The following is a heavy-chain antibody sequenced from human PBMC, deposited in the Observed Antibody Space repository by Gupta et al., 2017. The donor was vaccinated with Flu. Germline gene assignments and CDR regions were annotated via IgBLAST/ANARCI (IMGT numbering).Heavy chain of an antibody. J-gene: IGHJ4*02. CDR2: IWYDGSEK. D-gene: IGHD5-18*01. V-gene: IGHV3-33*01. CDR3: ARCVVNSKGFYLDY. Sequence: QVQLVVSGGGVAQPGRSVTLFCVVSGLTFSNLAMHWVRQAPGKGLEWVAVIWYDGSEKYEADSVKGRFTIPRDKSKNALVLQLSSLRGDDTAMYYCARCVVNSKGFYLDYWGQGTLVTVSS. CDR1: GLTFSNLA.